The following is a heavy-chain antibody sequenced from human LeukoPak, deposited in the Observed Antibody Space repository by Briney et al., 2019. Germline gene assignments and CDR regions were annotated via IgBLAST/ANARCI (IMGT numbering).Heavy chain of an antibody. CDR1: GYTFTGYY. V-gene: IGHV7-4-1*02. CDR2: IHPNTGNP. CDR3: ARAYQSLGGLSLPDH. Sequence: ASVKVSCKASGYTFTGYYMHWVRHAPGQGLEWMGWIHPNTGNPTYAQGFTGRFVFSLDTSVGTTYLQISSLKAEDTAVYYCARAYQSLGGLSLPDHWGQGTLVTVSS. D-gene: IGHD3-16*02. J-gene: IGHJ5*02.